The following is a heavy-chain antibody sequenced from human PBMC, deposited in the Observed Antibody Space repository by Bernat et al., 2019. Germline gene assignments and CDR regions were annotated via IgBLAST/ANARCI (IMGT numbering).Heavy chain of an antibody. J-gene: IGHJ6*01. CDR1: GFPFSGYW. Sequence: EVQLVESGGGLVQPGGSLRLSCAASGFPFSGYWMTWVRQAPGKGLEWLANIKQDGSEKYHVDSVKGGFTIARDNDKNSLYLKMNSQKDEDTDVYYCAKCIAPAGRSLYYCYDMNVWGQGTKVSVAS. V-gene: IGHV3-7*02. CDR3: AKCIAPAGRSLYYCYDMNV. CDR2: IKQDGSEK. D-gene: IGHD6-13*01.